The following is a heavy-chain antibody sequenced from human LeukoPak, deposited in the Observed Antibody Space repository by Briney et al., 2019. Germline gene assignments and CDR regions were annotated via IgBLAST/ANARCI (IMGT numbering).Heavy chain of an antibody. CDR2: ISGSGGST. D-gene: IGHD2-2*01. CDR1: GFSVSTNY. CDR3: AKRSTSWNAFDI. Sequence: GGSLRLSCAASGFSVSTNYMSWVRQAPGKGLEWVSAISGSGGSTYYADSVKGRFTISRDNSKNTLYLQMNSLRAEDTAVYYCAKRSTSWNAFDIWGQGTMVTVSS. J-gene: IGHJ3*02. V-gene: IGHV3-23*01.